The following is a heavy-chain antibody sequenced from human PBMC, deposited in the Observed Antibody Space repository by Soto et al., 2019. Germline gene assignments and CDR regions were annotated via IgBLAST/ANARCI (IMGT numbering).Heavy chain of an antibody. V-gene: IGHV1-3*01. CDR3: ARDRTRIAAGFDP. Sequence: GASVKVSCKASGYTLTSYAMHWVRQAPGQRLEWMGWINAGNGNTKYSQKFQGRVTITRDTSASTAYMELSSLRSEDTAVYYCARDRTRIAAGFDPWGQGTLVTVSS. CDR2: INAGNGNT. D-gene: IGHD6-13*01. J-gene: IGHJ5*02. CDR1: GYTLTSYA.